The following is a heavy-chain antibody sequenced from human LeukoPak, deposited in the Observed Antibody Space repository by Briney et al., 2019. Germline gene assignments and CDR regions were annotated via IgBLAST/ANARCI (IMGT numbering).Heavy chain of an antibody. CDR1: AYIFTTYW. J-gene: IGHJ3*02. CDR3: ARVYSNAFDI. Sequence: GESLKISCKGSAYIFTTYWIAWVRQMPGKGLELMGIIYLGDSDSRYSPSSQGQVTISADKSITTAYLQWSSLKASDTAMYYCARVYSNAFDIWGQGTMVTVSS. D-gene: IGHD6-13*01. CDR2: IYLGDSDS. V-gene: IGHV5-51*01.